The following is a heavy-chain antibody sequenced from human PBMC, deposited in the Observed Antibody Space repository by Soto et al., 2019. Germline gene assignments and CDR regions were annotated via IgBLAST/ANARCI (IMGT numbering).Heavy chain of an antibody. CDR3: AAYPMEYYYDSSGYYPEPFDY. D-gene: IGHD3-22*01. CDR2: INPNSGGT. J-gene: IGHJ4*02. Sequence: QVQLVQSRAEVKKPGASVKVSCKASGYTFTGYYMHWVRQAPGQGLEWMGWINPNSGGTNYAQKFQGRVNMTRDTSISTAYMELSRLRSDDTAVYYCAAYPMEYYYDSSGYYPEPFDYWGQGTLVTVSS. CDR1: GYTFTGYY. V-gene: IGHV1-2*02.